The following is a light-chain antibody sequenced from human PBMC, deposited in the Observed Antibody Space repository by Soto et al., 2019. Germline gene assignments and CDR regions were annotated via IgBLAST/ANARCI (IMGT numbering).Light chain of an antibody. CDR3: QQYYNWPPYT. J-gene: IGKJ2*01. CDR1: QNVRTF. CDR2: SAS. Sequence: EVVLTQSPATLSLSPGERATLSCRASQNVRTFLDWYQQKPGQPPRLLVHSASIRATGVPARFTGIGSGTDFTLTISGLQSDDFAIYYCQQYYNWPPYTFGQGTRLQIK. V-gene: IGKV3-15*01.